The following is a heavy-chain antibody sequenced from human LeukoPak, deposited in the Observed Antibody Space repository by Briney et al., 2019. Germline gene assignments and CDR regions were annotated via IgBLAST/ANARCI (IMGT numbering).Heavy chain of an antibody. D-gene: IGHD3-10*01. V-gene: IGHV3-23*01. CDR2: ISGSGGST. CDR1: GFNFNYFA. CDR3: AKAHQTYYYGSGPLEYFDY. J-gene: IGHJ4*02. Sequence: GGSLRLSCSASGFNFNYFAMSWVRQAPGKGLEWVSAISGSGGSTYYADSVKGRFTISRDNSKNTLYLQMNSLRAEDTAVYYCAKAHQTYYYGSGPLEYFDYWGQGTLVTVSS.